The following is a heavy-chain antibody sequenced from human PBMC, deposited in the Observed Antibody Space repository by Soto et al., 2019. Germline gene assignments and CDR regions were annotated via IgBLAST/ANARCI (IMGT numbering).Heavy chain of an antibody. CDR3: PGGENGSRLNYYHSDGPED. Sequence: QVQLVQSGAAVKKPGSSVKVSCQASGGTFSSYAISWVRQAPGQGLAWMLGIIPIFGTATYAQKCQGRVTITADKSRSPANMERSSLRSEYTPVYYCPGGENGSRLNYYHSDGPEDWGQGTKVTDS. CDR1: GGTFSSYA. J-gene: IGHJ6*02. D-gene: IGHD2-8*01. V-gene: IGHV1-69*06. CDR2: IIPIFGTA.